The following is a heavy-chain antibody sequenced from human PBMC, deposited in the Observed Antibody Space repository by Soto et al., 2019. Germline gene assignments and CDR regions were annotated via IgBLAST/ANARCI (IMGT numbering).Heavy chain of an antibody. CDR3: ARRAVAGLTYFDY. Sequence: ASVKVSCKASGGTFSSYAISWVRQAPGQGLEWMGGIIPIFGTANYAQKFQGRVTITADESTSTAYMELSSLRSEDTAVHYCARRAVAGLTYFDYWGQGTLVTVSS. CDR1: GGTFSSYA. CDR2: IIPIFGTA. D-gene: IGHD6-19*01. V-gene: IGHV1-69*13. J-gene: IGHJ4*02.